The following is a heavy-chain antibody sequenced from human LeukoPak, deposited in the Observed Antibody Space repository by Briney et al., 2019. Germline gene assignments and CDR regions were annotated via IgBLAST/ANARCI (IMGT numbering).Heavy chain of an antibody. CDR2: INPNSGGT. CDR3: ARSHTAMVLLSDY. V-gene: IGHV1-2*02. J-gene: IGHJ4*02. CDR1: GYTFTGYY. Sequence: ASVKVSCKASGYTFTGYYMHWVRQARGQGLEWMGSINPNSGGTNYAQKFQGRVTMTRDTSISTAYMELSRLRSDDTAVYYCARSHTAMVLLSDYWGQGTLVTVSS. D-gene: IGHD5-18*01.